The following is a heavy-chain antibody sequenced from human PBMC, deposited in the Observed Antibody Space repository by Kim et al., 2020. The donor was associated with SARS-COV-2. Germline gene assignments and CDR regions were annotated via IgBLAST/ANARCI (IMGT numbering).Heavy chain of an antibody. CDR2: MNPNSGNT. Sequence: ASVKVSCKASGYTFTSYDINWVRQATGQGLEWMGWMNPNSGNTGYAQKFQGRVTVTRNTSISTAYMELSSLRSEDTAVYYCARGPYYYDSSGYYYGDYWGQGTLVTVSS. D-gene: IGHD3-22*01. CDR1: GYTFTSYD. V-gene: IGHV1-8*01. CDR3: ARGPYYYDSSGYYYGDY. J-gene: IGHJ4*02.